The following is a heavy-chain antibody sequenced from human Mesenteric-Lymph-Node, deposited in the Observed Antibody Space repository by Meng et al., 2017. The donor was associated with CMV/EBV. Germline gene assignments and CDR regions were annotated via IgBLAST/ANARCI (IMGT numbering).Heavy chain of an antibody. CDR2: INPSGRTT. J-gene: IGHJ1*01. CDR1: GYTFTSDY. V-gene: IGHV1-46*01. Sequence: SCKAPGYTFTSDYIHWVRQDTGQGLEWMGRINPSGRTTGNAQKFQGRVIMTRDTSTSTVYMELSSLRSEDTAVYYCAASGAGDEYFHHWGQGTLVTVSS. CDR3: AASGAGDEYFHH. D-gene: IGHD3-16*01.